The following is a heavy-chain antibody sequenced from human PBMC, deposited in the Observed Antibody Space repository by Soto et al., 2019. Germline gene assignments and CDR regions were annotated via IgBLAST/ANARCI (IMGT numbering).Heavy chain of an antibody. CDR2: IYYSGST. J-gene: IGHJ4*02. CDR1: GGSISSSSYY. D-gene: IGHD3-3*01. Sequence: SSETLSLTCTVSGGSISSSSYYWGWIRQPPGKGLEWIGSIYYSGSTYYNPSLKSRVTISVDTSKNQFSLKLSSVTAADTAVYYCARHQGRVAIMIDYWGQGTLVTVSS. CDR3: ARHQGRVAIMIDY. V-gene: IGHV4-39*01.